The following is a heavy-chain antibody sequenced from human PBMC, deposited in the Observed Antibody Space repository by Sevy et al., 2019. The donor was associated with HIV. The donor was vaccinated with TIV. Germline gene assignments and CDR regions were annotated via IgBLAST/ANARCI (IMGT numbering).Heavy chain of an antibody. J-gene: IGHJ4*02. CDR3: ARAWYDGFDY. CDR1: GSTSVNLA. CDR2: ISYDGSNK. V-gene: IGHV3-30-3*01. Sequence: GGSLSPPLAGSGSTSVNLAMHWFRRPPGRGREWVAFISYDGSNKYYPDSVKGRFTISRDNSKNTLYLQVNGLRAEDTAVYYCARAWYDGFDYWGQGTLVTVSS. D-gene: IGHD1-1*01.